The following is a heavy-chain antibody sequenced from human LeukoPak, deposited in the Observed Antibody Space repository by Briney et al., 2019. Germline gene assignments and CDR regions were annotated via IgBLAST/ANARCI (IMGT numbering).Heavy chain of an antibody. CDR1: GYTFTSYY. CDR3: AREPGRIAAAGKRWFDP. CDR2: INPSGGST. J-gene: IGHJ5*02. V-gene: IGHV1-46*01. Sequence: ASVKVSCKASGYTFTSYYMHWVRQAPGQGLEWMGIINPSGGSTSYAQKFQGRVTMTRDTSTSTVYMELSSLRSEDTAVYYCAREPGRIAAAGKRWFDPWGQGTLVTVSS. D-gene: IGHD6-13*01.